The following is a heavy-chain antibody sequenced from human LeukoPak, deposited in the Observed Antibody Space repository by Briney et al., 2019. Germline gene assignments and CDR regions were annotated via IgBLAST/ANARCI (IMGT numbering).Heavy chain of an antibody. CDR2: IYSGGST. J-gene: IGHJ6*02. V-gene: IGHV3-53*01. CDR1: GFTVSSNY. CDR3: ARTLRFLEWLPPNHYGMDV. D-gene: IGHD3-3*01. Sequence: GGSLRLSCAASGFTVSSNYMSWVRQAPGKGLEWVSVIYSGGSTYYADSVKGRFTISRDNSKNTLYLQMNSLRAEDTAVYYCARTLRFLEWLPPNHYGMDVWGQGTTVTVSS.